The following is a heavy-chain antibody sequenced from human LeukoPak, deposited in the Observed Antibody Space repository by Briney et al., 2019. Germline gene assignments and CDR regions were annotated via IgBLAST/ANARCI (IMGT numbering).Heavy chain of an antibody. V-gene: IGHV1-18*01. CDR1: GYIFINSG. CDR2: IRGSNGDT. CDR3: VRDVGYSDYGAES. D-gene: IGHD4-11*01. J-gene: IGHJ5*02. Sequence: GASVKVSCKTSGYIFINSGITWVRQAPGQGLEWMGWIRGSNGDTNYAQNLQGRVTVTTDTSTSTAYMELRGLRSDDTAVYYCVRDVGYSDYGAESWGQGTLVTVSS.